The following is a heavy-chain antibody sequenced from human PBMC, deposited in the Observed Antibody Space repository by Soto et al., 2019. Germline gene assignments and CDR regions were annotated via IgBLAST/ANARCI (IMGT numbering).Heavy chain of an antibody. D-gene: IGHD1-26*01. CDR3: ANGKGGVRYYYGMDV. V-gene: IGHV3-30*18. Sequence: QVQLVESGGGVVQPGTSLRLSCVVSGLTFRDSGMHWVRQAPGKGLEWVAVISFDGSERHYRDSVKGRFSISRDNSRNTLYLQMSSLGGDDSAVYYCANGKGGVRYYYGMDVWGQGSTVTVSS. CDR2: ISFDGSER. J-gene: IGHJ6*02. CDR1: GLTFRDSG.